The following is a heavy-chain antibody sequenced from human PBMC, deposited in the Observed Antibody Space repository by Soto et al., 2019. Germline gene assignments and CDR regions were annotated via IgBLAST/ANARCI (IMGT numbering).Heavy chain of an antibody. Sequence: QVQLEQSGAEVKKPGASVKVSCKASGYSFTEFGVSWVRQAPGQGLEWMGWINTYNGKTNYAPKVQARVTMTTDTSTTTAYMELRSLKSDDTAVYYCARDQYAVGGDFWGQGTLVTVSS. CDR2: INTYNGKT. D-gene: IGHD1-26*01. CDR3: ARDQYAVGGDF. J-gene: IGHJ4*02. V-gene: IGHV1-18*01. CDR1: GYSFTEFG.